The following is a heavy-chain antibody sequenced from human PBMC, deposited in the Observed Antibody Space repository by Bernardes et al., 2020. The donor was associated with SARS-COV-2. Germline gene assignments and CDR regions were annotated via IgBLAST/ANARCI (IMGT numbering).Heavy chain of an antibody. Sequence: GGSLRLSCAASGFPFNRYWMHWVRQAPGKGLVWVSRVNGDGSTTDYADSVKGRFAISRDNARNTLFLQMNSLRPDDTAVYFCTRGEPNYYYYGLDVWGQGATVTVSS. J-gene: IGHJ6*02. CDR3: TRGEPNYYYYGLDV. CDR1: GFPFNRYW. V-gene: IGHV3-74*01. CDR2: VNGDGSTT.